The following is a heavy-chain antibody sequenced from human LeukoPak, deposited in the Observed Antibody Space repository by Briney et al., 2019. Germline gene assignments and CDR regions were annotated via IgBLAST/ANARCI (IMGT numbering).Heavy chain of an antibody. CDR1: GFTFSSYE. Sequence: GGSLRLSCAASGFTFSSYEMNWVRQAPGKGLEWVSYISSSGSTIYYAGSVKGRFTISRDNAKNSLYLQMNSLRAEDTAVYYCARDEGGSGSYYPNWFDPWGQGTLVTVSS. V-gene: IGHV3-48*03. CDR3: ARDEGGSGSYYPNWFDP. D-gene: IGHD3-10*01. CDR2: ISSSGSTI. J-gene: IGHJ5*02.